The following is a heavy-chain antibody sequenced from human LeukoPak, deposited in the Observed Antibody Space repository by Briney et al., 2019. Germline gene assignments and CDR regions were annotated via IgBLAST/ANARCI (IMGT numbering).Heavy chain of an antibody. D-gene: IGHD3-3*01. V-gene: IGHV3-30*03. J-gene: IGHJ6*02. Sequence: PGGSLRLSCAASGFTFSSYGMHWVRQAPGKGLEWVAVISYDGSNKYYADSVKGRFTISRDNSKNTLYLQMNSLRAEDTAVYYCARIDDFYGMDVWGQGTTVTVSS. CDR1: GFTFSSYG. CDR3: ARIDDFYGMDV. CDR2: ISYDGSNK.